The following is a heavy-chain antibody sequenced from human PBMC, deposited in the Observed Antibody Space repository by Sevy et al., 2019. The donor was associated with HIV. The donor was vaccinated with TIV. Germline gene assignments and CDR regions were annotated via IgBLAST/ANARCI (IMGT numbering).Heavy chain of an antibody. V-gene: IGHV3-48*04. CDR1: GFIFGSYS. Sequence: GGSLRLSCAASGFIFGSYSMNWVRQAPGKGLEWISYIDTSSSSIHYADSVKGRFTISRDNRKNSLYLQMNSLRAEDTAVYYCASHYYDSTGYYYPLDYWGQGTLVTVSS. D-gene: IGHD3-22*01. J-gene: IGHJ4*02. CDR3: ASHYYDSTGYYYPLDY. CDR2: IDTSSSSI.